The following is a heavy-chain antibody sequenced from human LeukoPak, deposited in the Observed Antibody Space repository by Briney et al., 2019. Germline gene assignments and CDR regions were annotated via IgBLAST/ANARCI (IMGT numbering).Heavy chain of an antibody. CDR3: AKPLWFGELSSFDY. V-gene: IGHV3-7*03. CDR1: GFTFTSYA. CDR2: IKQDGSEK. J-gene: IGHJ4*02. Sequence: GGSLRLSCAASGFTFTSYAMSWVRQPPGKGLEWVANIKQDGSEKYYVDSVKGRFTISRDNAKNSLYLQMNSLRAEDTAVYYCAKPLWFGELSSFDYWGQGTLVTVSS. D-gene: IGHD3-10*01.